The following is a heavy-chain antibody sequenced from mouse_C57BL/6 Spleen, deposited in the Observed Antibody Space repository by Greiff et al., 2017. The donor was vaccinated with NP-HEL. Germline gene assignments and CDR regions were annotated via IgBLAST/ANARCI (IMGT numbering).Heavy chain of an antibody. CDR2: IDPNSGGT. Sequence: QVQLKQPGAELVKPGASVKLSCKASGYTFTSYWMHWVKQRPGRGLKWIGRIDPNSGGTKYNEKFKSKATLTVDKPSSTAYMQLSSLTSEDSAVYYCARSHYYGSSQSWFAYWGQGTLVTVSA. D-gene: IGHD1-1*01. J-gene: IGHJ3*01. CDR1: GYTFTSYW. V-gene: IGHV1-72*01. CDR3: ARSHYYGSSQSWFAY.